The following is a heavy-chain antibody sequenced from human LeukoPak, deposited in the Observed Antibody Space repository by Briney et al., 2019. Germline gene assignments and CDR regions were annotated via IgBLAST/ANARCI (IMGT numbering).Heavy chain of an antibody. J-gene: IGHJ4*02. Sequence: RASETLSLTCTVSGGSISSYYWSWIRQPPGKGLEWIGYIYYSGSTNYNPSLKSRVTISVDTSKNQFSLKLSSVTAADTAVYYCARSSGSNGGTQPHFDYWGQGTLVTVSS. CDR1: GGSISSYY. CDR3: ARSSGSNGGTQPHFDY. D-gene: IGHD1-26*01. V-gene: IGHV4-59*12. CDR2: IYYSGST.